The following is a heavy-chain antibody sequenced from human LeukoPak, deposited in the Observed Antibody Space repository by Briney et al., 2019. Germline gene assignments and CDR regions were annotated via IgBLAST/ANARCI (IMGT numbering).Heavy chain of an antibody. J-gene: IGHJ1*01. CDR1: GFTFSTYS. D-gene: IGHD4-17*01. CDR2: ISSSSTYK. V-gene: IGHV3-21*01. Sequence: PGGSLRLSCAASGFTFSTYSMNWVRQAPGKGLEWVASISSSSTYKYYADSVKGRFTISRDNAKNSLYLQVNTLRAEDTAVYYRARDLTAVTTAYFQHWGQGTLVTVSS. CDR3: ARDLTAVTTAYFQH.